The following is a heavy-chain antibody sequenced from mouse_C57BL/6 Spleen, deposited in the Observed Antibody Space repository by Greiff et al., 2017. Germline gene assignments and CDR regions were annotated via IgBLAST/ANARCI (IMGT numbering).Heavy chain of an antibody. CDR1: GYTFTDYE. Sequence: QVQLQQSGAELVRPGASVTLSCKASGYTFTDYEMHWVKQTPVHGLEWIGAIDPETGGTAYNEKFKGKAILTADKSSSTAYMELRSLTSEDSAVYYCTRSNYHYDMDYWGQGTTVTVST. CDR3: TRSNYHYDMDY. J-gene: IGHJ4*01. V-gene: IGHV1-15*01. D-gene: IGHD2-5*01. CDR2: IDPETGGT.